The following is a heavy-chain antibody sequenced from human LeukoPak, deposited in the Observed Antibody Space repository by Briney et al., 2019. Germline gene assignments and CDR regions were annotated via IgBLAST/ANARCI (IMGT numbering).Heavy chain of an antibody. D-gene: IGHD5-18*01. Sequence: GGSLRLSCAASGFTFSSYGMHWVRQAPGKGLEWVAVISYDGSNKYYADSVKGRFTISRDNSKNTLYLQMNSLRAEDTAVYYCTTVRIQDYWGQGTLVTVSS. CDR3: TTVRIQDY. CDR1: GFTFSSYG. CDR2: ISYDGSNK. J-gene: IGHJ4*02. V-gene: IGHV3-30*03.